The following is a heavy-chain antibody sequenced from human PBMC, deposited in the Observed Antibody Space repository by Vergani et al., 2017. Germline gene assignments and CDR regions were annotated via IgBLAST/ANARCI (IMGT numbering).Heavy chain of an antibody. D-gene: IGHD3-10*01. CDR1: GFFFSDYY. CDR3: ARDYLDFSGSGSPYYFGH. Sequence: QVQLVESGGGLVKPGGSLRLSCTASGFFFSDYYMSWLRQAPGKGLEWISYIASSDTTVYYADSVKGRFTISRDNAKNSLYLEMNSLRAEDTAVYYCARDYLDFSGSGSPYYFGHWGQGNQVTGSS. CDR2: IASSDTTV. V-gene: IGHV3-11*04. J-gene: IGHJ4*02.